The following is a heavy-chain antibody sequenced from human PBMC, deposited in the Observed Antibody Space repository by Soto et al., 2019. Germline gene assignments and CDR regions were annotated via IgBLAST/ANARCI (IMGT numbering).Heavy chain of an antibody. J-gene: IGHJ3*02. D-gene: IGHD3-10*01. CDR2: IYWDDDK. CDR1: GFSLSTSGVG. Sequence: SGPTLVNPTQTLTLTCTFSGFSLSTSGVGVGWIRQPPGKALEWLALIYWDDDKRYSPSLKSRLTITKDTSKNQVVLTMTNMDPVDTATYYCAHRGGPNYYGSWKLNDDAFDISGQGTMVTVSS. V-gene: IGHV2-5*02. CDR3: AHRGGPNYYGSWKLNDDAFDI.